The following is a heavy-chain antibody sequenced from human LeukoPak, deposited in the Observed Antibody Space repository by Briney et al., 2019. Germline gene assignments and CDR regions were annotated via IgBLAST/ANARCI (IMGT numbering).Heavy chain of an antibody. CDR3: ARVRGVIIGYFDY. Sequence: PGRSLRLSCAASGFTFSSYAMHWVRQAPGKGLEWVAVISYDGSNKYYADSVKGRFTISRDNSKNTLYLQMNSLRAEGTAVYYCARVRGVIIGYFDYWGQGTLVTVSS. CDR2: ISYDGSNK. V-gene: IGHV3-30*04. CDR1: GFTFSSYA. D-gene: IGHD3-10*01. J-gene: IGHJ4*02.